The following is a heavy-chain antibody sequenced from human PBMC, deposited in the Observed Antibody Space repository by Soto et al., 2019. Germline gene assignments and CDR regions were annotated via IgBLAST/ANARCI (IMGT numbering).Heavy chain of an antibody. V-gene: IGHV4-59*01. Sequence: PSETLSLTCTVSGGSINNYYLSWIRQSPGKGLEWIGYIYYSGTTNYNPSLKSRVTIPIDRSENQFSLKVSSVTAADTAVYFCTRATYYRYYFDVWGHGTLVTVSS. CDR3: TRATYYRYYFDV. CDR2: IYYSGTT. CDR1: GGSINNYY. D-gene: IGHD3-10*01. J-gene: IGHJ4*01.